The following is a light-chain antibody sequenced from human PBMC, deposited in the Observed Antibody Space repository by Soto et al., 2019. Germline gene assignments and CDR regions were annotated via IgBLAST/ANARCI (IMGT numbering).Light chain of an antibody. CDR2: DVS. CDR3: SSYTSSSTAV. V-gene: IGLV2-14*01. J-gene: IGLJ7*01. CDR1: SSDVGGYNY. Sequence: QSALTPPSSVSGSPGQSITISCTGTSSDVGGYNYVSWYQQHPGKAPKLMIYDVSNRPSGVSNRFSGSKSGNTASLTISGLQAEDEADYYCSSYTSSSTAVFGGGTQLTV.